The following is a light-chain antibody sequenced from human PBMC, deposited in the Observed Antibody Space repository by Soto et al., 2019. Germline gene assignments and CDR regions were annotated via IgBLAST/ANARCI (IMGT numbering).Light chain of an antibody. J-gene: IGKJ2*01. Sequence: DSQMTQSPSSLSASVGDRVTITCRASQSISSYLNWYQQKPGKAPKLLIYAASSLQSGVPSRFSGSGSGTDFPLTISRLQPEDFATYYCQQRESTPHTFGKWTKLEIQ. CDR1: QSISSY. CDR2: AAS. V-gene: IGKV1-39*01. CDR3: QQRESTPHT.